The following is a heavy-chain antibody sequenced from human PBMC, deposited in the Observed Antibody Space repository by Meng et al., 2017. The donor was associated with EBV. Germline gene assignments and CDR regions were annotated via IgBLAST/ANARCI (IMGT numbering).Heavy chain of an antibody. CDR2: INPNSGGT. D-gene: IGHD6-19*01. J-gene: IGHJ4*02. CDR1: GYTFTGYY. CDR3: ARVGIAVAGTGDY. V-gene: IGHV1-2*06. Sequence: QVPAVQAGAEGKKPGASVKVSCKASGYTFTGYYMHWVRQAPGQGLEWMGRINPNSGGTNYAQKFQGRVTMTRDTSISTAYMELSRLRSDDTAVYYCARVGIAVAGTGDYWGQGTLVTVSS.